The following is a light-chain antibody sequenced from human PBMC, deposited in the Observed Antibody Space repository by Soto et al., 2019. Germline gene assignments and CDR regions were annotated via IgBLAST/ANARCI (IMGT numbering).Light chain of an antibody. CDR1: SGSVSTSYY. V-gene: IGLV8-61*01. J-gene: IGLJ3*02. Sequence: QAVVTQEPSFSVSPGGTVTLTCGLNSGSVSTSYYPSWYQQTPGQAPRTLIYNTNTRSSGAPAHFSGSILGNKAALTITGAQADDESDYYCVLYMGGGTLVFGGGTQLTVL. CDR3: VLYMGGGTLV. CDR2: NTN.